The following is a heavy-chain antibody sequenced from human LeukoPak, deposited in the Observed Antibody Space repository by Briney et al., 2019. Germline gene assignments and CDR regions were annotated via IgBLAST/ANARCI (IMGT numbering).Heavy chain of an antibody. Sequence: GGSLRLSCAASGFIFSSYGMHWVRQGPGKGLEWVAAIRYDGSNEYYADSVKGRFTISRDNSKNTLYMQMNSLRAEDTAVYYCARDGVIAVPGIMMSYYYYYMDVWGEGTTVTVSS. CDR3: ARDGVIAVPGIMMSYYYYYMDV. CDR2: IRYDGSNE. CDR1: GFIFSSYG. D-gene: IGHD6-19*01. V-gene: IGHV3-30*02. J-gene: IGHJ6*03.